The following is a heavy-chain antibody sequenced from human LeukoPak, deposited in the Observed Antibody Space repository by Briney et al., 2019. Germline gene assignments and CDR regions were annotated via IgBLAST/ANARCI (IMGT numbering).Heavy chain of an antibody. CDR2: ISGSGGST. CDR3: AKDRGIVVVTHFDY. J-gene: IGHJ4*02. Sequence: GGSLRLSCAASGFTLSSYAMSWVRQAPGKGLEWVSAISGSGGSTYYADSVKGGFTISRDNSKNTLYLQMNSLRAEDTAVYYCAKDRGIVVVTHFDYWGQGTLVTVSS. V-gene: IGHV3-23*01. CDR1: GFTLSSYA. D-gene: IGHD3-22*01.